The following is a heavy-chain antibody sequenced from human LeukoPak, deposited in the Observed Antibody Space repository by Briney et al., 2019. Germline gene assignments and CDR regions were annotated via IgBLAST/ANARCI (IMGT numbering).Heavy chain of an antibody. CDR1: GGSVSSNSAG. D-gene: IGHD1-26*01. J-gene: IGHJ3*02. CDR2: TYYKSKWYN. Sequence: SQTLSLTCAISGGSVSSNSAGWNWIRQSPSRGLEWLGRTYYKSKWYNDYAVSVKSRITINPDTSKNQFSLQLNSLTPEDTAVYYCARVSSPWSPRDAFDIWGQGTMVTVSS. CDR3: ARVSSPWSPRDAFDI. V-gene: IGHV6-1*01.